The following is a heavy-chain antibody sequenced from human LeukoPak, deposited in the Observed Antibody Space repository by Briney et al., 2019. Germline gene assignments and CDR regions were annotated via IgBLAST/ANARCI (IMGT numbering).Heavy chain of an antibody. J-gene: IGHJ4*02. D-gene: IGHD6-6*01. V-gene: IGHV4-59*01. Sequence: PSETLSLTCTVSGGSISSYYWSWIRQPPGKGLEWIWYIYYSGSTNYNPSLKSRVTISVDTSKNQFSLKLSSVTAADTALYYCARGVEYSSSSGLGYWGQRTLVTVSS. CDR1: GGSISSYY. CDR2: IYYSGST. CDR3: ARGVEYSSSSGLGY.